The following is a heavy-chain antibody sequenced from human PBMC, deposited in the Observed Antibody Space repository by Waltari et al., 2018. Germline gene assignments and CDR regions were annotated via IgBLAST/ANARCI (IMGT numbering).Heavy chain of an antibody. CDR3: ATDHHRDSGYDI. CDR1: GYTLTDLS. J-gene: IGHJ4*02. CDR2: YDHEDGAT. Sequence: QVQLVQSGAEVKKPGASVKGSCKVSGYTLTDLSVHWVRQAPGKGLEWMGGYDHEDGATVSAQIFQGRFSMTEDSSTDTAYMELSSLRSEDTAVYFCATDHHRDSGYDIWGQGTLVTVSS. D-gene: IGHD5-12*01. V-gene: IGHV1-24*01.